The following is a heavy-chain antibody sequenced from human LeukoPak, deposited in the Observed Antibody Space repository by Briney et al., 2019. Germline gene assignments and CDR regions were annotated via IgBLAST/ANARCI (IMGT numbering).Heavy chain of an antibody. D-gene: IGHD3-22*01. J-gene: IGHJ4*02. V-gene: IGHV3-23*01. Sequence: GASLRLSCAASGFTFSSYAMSWVRQAPGKGLEWVSAISGSGGSTYYADSVKGRFTISRDNSKNTLYLQMNSLRAEDTAVYYCAKEDSSGYYVGMYYFDYWGQGTLVTVSS. CDR2: ISGSGGST. CDR1: GFTFSSYA. CDR3: AKEDSSGYYVGMYYFDY.